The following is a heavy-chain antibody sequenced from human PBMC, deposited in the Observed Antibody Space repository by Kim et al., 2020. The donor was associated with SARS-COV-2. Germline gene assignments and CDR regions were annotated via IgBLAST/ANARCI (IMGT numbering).Heavy chain of an antibody. J-gene: IGHJ3*02. CDR2: TYYRSKWYN. Sequence: SQTLSLTCAISGDSVSSNSAAWNWIRQSPSRGLEWLGRTYYRSKWYNDYAVSVKSRITINPDTSKNQFSLQLNSVTPEDTAVYYCARDNPKYSSGWYGLEAFDIWGQGTMVTVSS. D-gene: IGHD6-19*01. V-gene: IGHV6-1*01. CDR3: ARDNPKYSSGWYGLEAFDI. CDR1: GDSVSSNSAA.